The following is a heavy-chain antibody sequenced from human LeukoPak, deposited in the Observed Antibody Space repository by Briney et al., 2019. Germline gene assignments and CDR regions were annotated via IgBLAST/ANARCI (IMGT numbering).Heavy chain of an antibody. CDR3: AKTWAAGPENAFDI. J-gene: IGHJ3*02. Sequence: SVKVSCKASGFTFTSSAMQWVRQARGQRLEWIGWIVVGSGNTNYAQKFQERVTITRDMSTSTAYMELNSLRAEDTAVYYCAKTWAAGPENAFDIWGQGTMVTVSS. CDR2: IVVGSGNT. D-gene: IGHD6-13*01. CDR1: GFTFTSSA. V-gene: IGHV1-58*02.